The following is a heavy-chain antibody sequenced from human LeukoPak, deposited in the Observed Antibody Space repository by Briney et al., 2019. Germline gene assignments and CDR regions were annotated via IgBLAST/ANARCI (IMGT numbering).Heavy chain of an antibody. Sequence: GGSLRLSCAASGFTFSSYAMSWVHQAPGKGLEWVSAISGSGGSTYYADSVKGRFTISRDNSKNTLYLQMNSLRAEDTAVYYCAKAPYGLNWFDPWGQGTLVTVSS. CDR2: ISGSGGST. J-gene: IGHJ5*02. CDR1: GFTFSSYA. D-gene: IGHD3/OR15-3a*01. V-gene: IGHV3-23*01. CDR3: AKAPYGLNWFDP.